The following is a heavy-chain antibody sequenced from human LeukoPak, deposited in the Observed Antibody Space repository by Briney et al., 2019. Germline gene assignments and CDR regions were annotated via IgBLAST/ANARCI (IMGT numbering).Heavy chain of an antibody. CDR3: ARDLGYSYAYYYYYYMDV. V-gene: IGHV6-1*01. CDR1: GDSVSSNSAA. J-gene: IGHJ6*03. Sequence: SQTLSLTCAISGDSVSSNSAAWNWIRQSPSRGLEWLGRTYYRSKWYNDYAVSVKSRITINPDTSKNQFSLQLNSVTPEDTAVYYCARDLGYSYAYYYYYYMDVWGKGTTVTVS. CDR2: TYYRSKWYN. D-gene: IGHD5-18*01.